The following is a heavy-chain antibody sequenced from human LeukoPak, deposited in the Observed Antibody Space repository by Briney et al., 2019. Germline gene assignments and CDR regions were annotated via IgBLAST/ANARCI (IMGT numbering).Heavy chain of an antibody. D-gene: IGHD3-3*01. J-gene: IGHJ5*02. V-gene: IGHV4-4*07. Sequence: PSETLSLTCTVSGGSISSYYWSWIRQPAGKGLEWIGRIYTSGSTNYNPSLKSRVTISVDTSKNQFSLKLSSVTAADTAVYYCAILTIFGVVPKTNWFDPWGQGTLVTVSS. CDR2: IYTSGST. CDR3: AILTIFGVVPKTNWFDP. CDR1: GGSISSYY.